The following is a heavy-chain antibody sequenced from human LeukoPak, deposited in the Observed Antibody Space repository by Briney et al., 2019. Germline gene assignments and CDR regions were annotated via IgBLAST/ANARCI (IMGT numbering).Heavy chain of an antibody. CDR2: IAPSDSYT. V-gene: IGHV5-10-1*01. CDR1: GYSFPSYW. D-gene: IGHD3-22*01. J-gene: IGHJ4*02. Sequence: GESLKISCKVSGYSFPSYWITWVRQVPGKGLEWMGRIAPSDSYTNYNPSFEGHVTMSVEKSITTVYLQWSSLKASDTAMYYCARPRVDSSGYWCFDYWGQGTLVTVSS. CDR3: ARPRVDSSGYWCFDY.